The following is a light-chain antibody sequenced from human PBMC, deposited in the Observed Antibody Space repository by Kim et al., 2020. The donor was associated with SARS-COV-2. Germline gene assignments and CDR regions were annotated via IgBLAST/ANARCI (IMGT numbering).Light chain of an antibody. J-gene: IGLJ2*01. CDR2: ANT. CDR3: QTYDGSLSASV. CDR1: SSNIGTGYA. V-gene: IGLV1-40*01. Sequence: QSLTISCTGSSSNIGTGYAVHWYHQLPGTAPKLLNYANTNRPSGVPDRFSAAKSGTSASLAITGLQAEDEADYYCQTYDGSLSASVFGGGTQLTVL.